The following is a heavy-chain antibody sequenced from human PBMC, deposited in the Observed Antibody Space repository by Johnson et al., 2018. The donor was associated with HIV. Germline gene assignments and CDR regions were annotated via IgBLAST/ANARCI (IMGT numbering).Heavy chain of an antibody. V-gene: IGHV3-20*04. J-gene: IGHJ3*02. Sequence: VQLVESGGGVVRPGGSLRLSCAASGFTFDDYGMRWVRQAPGKGLEWVAGTNWNGGSTGYADSVKGRFTSSRDNAKNSLYLQMNRLRAEDTALYYGARDQYLGRAFDIWGQGTMVTVSS. CDR1: GFTFDDYG. CDR2: TNWNGGST. CDR3: ARDQYLGRAFDI. D-gene: IGHD2-2*01.